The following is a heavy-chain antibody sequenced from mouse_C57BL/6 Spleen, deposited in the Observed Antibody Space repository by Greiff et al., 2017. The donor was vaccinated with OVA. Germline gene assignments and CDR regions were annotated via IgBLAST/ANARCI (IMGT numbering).Heavy chain of an antibody. CDR1: GFTFTAYY. Sequence: EVQGVESGGGLVQPGGSLSLSCAASGFTFTAYYMSWVRQPPGKALEWLGFIRNKANGYTTESSASVKGRFTISRDNSQSILYLQMKALGAEDSATYYCARYGGLAWDYFDYWGQGTTLTVSS. J-gene: IGHJ2*01. V-gene: IGHV7-3*01. D-gene: IGHD2-13*01. CDR2: IRNKANGYTT. CDR3: ARYGGLAWDYFDY.